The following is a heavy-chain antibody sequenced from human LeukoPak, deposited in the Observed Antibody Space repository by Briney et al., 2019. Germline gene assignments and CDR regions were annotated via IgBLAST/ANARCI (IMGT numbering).Heavy chain of an antibody. D-gene: IGHD5-24*01. CDR1: GGSISGYY. V-gene: IGHV4-59*12. J-gene: IGHJ4*02. CDR2: IYYNGNT. Sequence: PSETLSLTCTVSGGSISGYYWSWIRRPPGKGLEWIGYIYYNGNTNYNPSLKSRVTMSVDTSKNQFSLKLSSVTAADTAVYYCAREEDGYNYWRWFDYWGQGTLVTVSS. CDR3: AREEDGYNYWRWFDY.